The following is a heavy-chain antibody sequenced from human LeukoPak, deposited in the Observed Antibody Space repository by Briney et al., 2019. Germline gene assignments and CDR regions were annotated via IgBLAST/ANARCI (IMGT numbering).Heavy chain of an antibody. D-gene: IGHD6-19*01. CDR2: ISWNSGSI. V-gene: IGHV3-9*01. CDR3: AKDPGAVAGTIDY. CDR1: GFTFDDYA. J-gene: IGHJ4*02. Sequence: GGSLRLSCAASGFTFDDYAMHWVRQAPGKGLEWVSGISWNSGSIGYADSVKGRFTISRDNAKNSLYLQMNSLRAEDTALYYCAKDPGAVAGTIDYWGQGTLVTVSS.